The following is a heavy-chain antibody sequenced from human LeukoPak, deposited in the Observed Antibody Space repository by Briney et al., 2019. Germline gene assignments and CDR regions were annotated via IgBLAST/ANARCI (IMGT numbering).Heavy chain of an antibody. J-gene: IGHJ4*02. CDR3: ATAQQLTYFDY. Sequence: PSETLSLTCTVSGGSISSGSYYWSWIRQPAGKGLEWIGRIYTSGSTNYNPSLKSRVTISVDTSKNQFSLKLSSVTAADTAVYHCATAQQLTYFDYWGQGTLVTVSS. V-gene: IGHV4-61*02. CDR1: GGSISSGSYY. CDR2: IYTSGST. D-gene: IGHD6-13*01.